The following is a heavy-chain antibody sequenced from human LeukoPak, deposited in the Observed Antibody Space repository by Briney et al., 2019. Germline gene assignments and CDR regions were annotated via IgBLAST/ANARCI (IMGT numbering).Heavy chain of an antibody. CDR1: GGSISRYY. D-gene: IGHD1/OR15-1a*01. CDR2: IYYSGST. V-gene: IGHV4-59*08. CDR3: ARGGTLLSSAKYYFDY. J-gene: IGHJ4*02. Sequence: SETLSLTCTVSGGSISRYYWSWIRQPPGKGLEWIGYIYYSGSTNYNPSPKSRVTISVDTSKNQFSLKLSSVTAADTAVYYCARGGTLLSSAKYYFDYWGQGTLVTASS.